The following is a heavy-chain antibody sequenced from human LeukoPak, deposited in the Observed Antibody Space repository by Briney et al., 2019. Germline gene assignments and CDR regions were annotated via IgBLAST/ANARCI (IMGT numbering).Heavy chain of an antibody. V-gene: IGHV3-33*06. CDR3: AKGSPMIVVVPEY. J-gene: IGHJ4*02. CDR2: IWYDGSNK. Sequence: GGSLRLSCAASGFTFSSYGMHWVRQAPGKGLEWVAVIWYDGSNKYYADSVKGRFTISRDNSKNTLYLQMNSLRAEDTAVYYCAKGSPMIVVVPEYWGQGTLVTVSS. CDR1: GFTFSSYG. D-gene: IGHD3-22*01.